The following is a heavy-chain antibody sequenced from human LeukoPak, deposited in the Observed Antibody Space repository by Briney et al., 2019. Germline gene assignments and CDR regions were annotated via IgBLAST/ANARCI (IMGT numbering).Heavy chain of an antibody. CDR1: GYRFTSYW. V-gene: IGHV5-51*01. J-gene: IGHJ2*01. Sequence: GESLKISCKGSGYRFTSYWIGWVRQMPGKGLEWMGIIYPGDSDTKYSPSFQGQVTISADKSISTAYLQWNSLKASDTAMYYCARRMVTVGWYFDLWGRGTLVTVSS. CDR3: ARRMVTVGWYFDL. D-gene: IGHD4-23*01. CDR2: IYPGDSDT.